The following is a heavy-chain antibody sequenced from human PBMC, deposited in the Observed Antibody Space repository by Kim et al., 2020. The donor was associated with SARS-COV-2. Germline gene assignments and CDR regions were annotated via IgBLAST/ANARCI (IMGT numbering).Heavy chain of an antibody. Sequence: SETLSLTFSVSGGSISSHYWSWIRQPPEKGLEWIGHFYNSGNTKYNASLKSRVTISVDTSKSQFSLHLTSVTAADTAVYYCARGSDYPPPHNAFTSWGPG. CDR2: FYNSGNT. CDR3: ARGSDYPPPHNAFTS. CDR1: GGSISSHY. J-gene: IGHJ3*01. D-gene: IGHD6-25*01. V-gene: IGHV4-59*11.